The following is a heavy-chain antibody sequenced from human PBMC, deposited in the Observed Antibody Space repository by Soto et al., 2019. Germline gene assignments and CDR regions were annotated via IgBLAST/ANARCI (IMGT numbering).Heavy chain of an antibody. CDR3: TRGPRADSSVTGAH. Sequence: GGSLRLSCGVSGFTFSMYGMHWVRQVPGQSPFGGSRISDDGTTANDADSVRGRFTIPRDNSKNTLYLQMNNLKPDDTAIYYCTRGPRADSSVTGAHWGQGTPATVSS. D-gene: IGHD2-21*02. J-gene: IGHJ1*01. CDR1: GFTFSMYG. V-gene: IGHV3-74*01. CDR2: ISDDGTTA.